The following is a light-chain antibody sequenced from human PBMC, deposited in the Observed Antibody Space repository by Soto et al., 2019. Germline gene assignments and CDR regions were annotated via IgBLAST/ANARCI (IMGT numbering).Light chain of an antibody. J-gene: IGKJ2*01. V-gene: IGKV3-15*01. Sequence: EVVMTQSPATLSVSPGERATLSCRASQSVSSNSAWYQQKPGQAPRLLIYGASTRATGIPARFSGSGSGTEFTLTISSLQSEDFAVYYCQQYNNWPYTFGQGTELEIK. CDR1: QSVSSN. CDR3: QQYNNWPYT. CDR2: GAS.